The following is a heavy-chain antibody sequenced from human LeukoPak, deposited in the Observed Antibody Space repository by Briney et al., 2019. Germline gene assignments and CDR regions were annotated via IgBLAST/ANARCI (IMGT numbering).Heavy chain of an antibody. CDR3: ARELIAARFDY. CDR1: GFTFSSYW. Sequence: PGGSLRLSCAASGFTFSSYWMSWLRQAQGKGLEWVANIKQDGSEKYYVDSVKGRFTISRDNAKNSLYLQMNSLRAEDTAVYYCARELIAARFDYWGRGTLVTVSS. CDR2: IKQDGSEK. J-gene: IGHJ4*02. V-gene: IGHV3-7*01. D-gene: IGHD6-6*01.